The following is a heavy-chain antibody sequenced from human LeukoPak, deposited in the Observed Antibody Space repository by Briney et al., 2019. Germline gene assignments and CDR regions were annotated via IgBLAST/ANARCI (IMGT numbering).Heavy chain of an antibody. CDR2: INPTGGST. CDR1: GYTFTSYY. D-gene: IGHD6-13*01. Sequence: ASVKVSRKASGYTFTSYYLHWVRQAPGQGLEWMGIINPTGGSTTYAQKFQGRVTMTRDKSTGTVYMELSSLRSEDTAVYYCAGLAAADNFHYWGQGTLVTVSS. CDR3: AGLAAADNFHY. V-gene: IGHV1-46*01. J-gene: IGHJ4*02.